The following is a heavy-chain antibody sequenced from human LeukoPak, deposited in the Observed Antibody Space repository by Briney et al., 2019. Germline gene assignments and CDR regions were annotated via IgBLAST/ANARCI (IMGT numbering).Heavy chain of an antibody. Sequence: GESLKISCKASGYPFTTHWIGWVRQLPGKGLEWMGIIYPGDSDTKYSPSFQGRVTISADESINTAYLQWKTLRASDTAIYYCAGTGLNHCSSSXCGNYXPLDVWGQGTAVXVXS. V-gene: IGHV5-51*01. D-gene: IGHD2-2*01. J-gene: IGHJ6*02. CDR2: IYPGDSDT. CDR1: GYPFTTHW. CDR3: AGTGLNHCSSSXCGNYXPLDV.